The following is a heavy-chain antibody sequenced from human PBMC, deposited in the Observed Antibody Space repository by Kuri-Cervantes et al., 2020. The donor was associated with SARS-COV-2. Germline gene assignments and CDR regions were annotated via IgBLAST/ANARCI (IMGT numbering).Heavy chain of an antibody. CDR3: ARGDFWSGYYYDY. V-gene: IGHV3-23*01. CDR2: ISGSGGST. D-gene: IGHD3-3*01. J-gene: IGHJ4*02. CDR1: GFTFSSYA. Sequence: GGSLRLSCAASGFTFSSYAMSWVRQAPGKGLEWVSAISGSGGSTYYADSVKGRFTISRDNSKNTLYLQMNSLRAEDTAVYYCARGDFWSGYYYDYRGQGTLVTVSS.